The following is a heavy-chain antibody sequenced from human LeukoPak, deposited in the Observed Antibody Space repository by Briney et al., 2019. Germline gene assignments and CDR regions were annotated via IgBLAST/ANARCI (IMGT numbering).Heavy chain of an antibody. Sequence: PGGSLRLSCAASGFTFSSYGMHWVRQAPGKGLEWVAFIRYDGSNKYYADSVKGRFTISRDNAKNSLYLQMNSLRAEDTAVYYCARESGITLFRGVHTPWGQGTLVTVSS. CDR3: ARESGITLFRGVHTP. CDR2: IRYDGSNK. CDR1: GFTFSSYG. J-gene: IGHJ5*02. V-gene: IGHV3-30*02. D-gene: IGHD3-10*01.